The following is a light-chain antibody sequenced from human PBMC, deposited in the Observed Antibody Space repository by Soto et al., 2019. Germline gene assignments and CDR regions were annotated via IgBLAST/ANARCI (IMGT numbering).Light chain of an antibody. CDR3: AVWDDSLNGFFV. CDR1: ISNIGSNS. V-gene: IGLV1-44*01. J-gene: IGLJ1*01. CDR2: YDN. Sequence: QSVRTQPPSSSGTPRQRVTISCSGSISNIGSNSVSWYQQLPGTAPKLLIYYDNQRPSGVPDRFSGSKSGTSASLAISGLRSEDEADYFCAVWDDSLNGFFVFGTGTKVTVL.